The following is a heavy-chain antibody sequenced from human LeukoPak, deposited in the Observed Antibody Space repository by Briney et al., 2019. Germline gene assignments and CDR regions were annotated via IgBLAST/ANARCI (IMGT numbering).Heavy chain of an antibody. Sequence: ASVKVSCKASGYTFTGYYMHWVRQAPGQGLEWMGWINPNSGGTNYAQKFQGRVTMTRDTSISTAYMELSRLRSDDTAVYYCARVWRITMVRGVIIGEYYFGYWGQGTLVTVSS. J-gene: IGHJ4*02. V-gene: IGHV1-2*02. CDR2: INPNSGGT. CDR1: GYTFTGYY. CDR3: ARVWRITMVRGVIIGEYYFGY. D-gene: IGHD3-10*01.